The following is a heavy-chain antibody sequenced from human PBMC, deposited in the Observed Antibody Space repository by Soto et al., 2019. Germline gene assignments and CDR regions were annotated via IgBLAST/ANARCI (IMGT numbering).Heavy chain of an antibody. V-gene: IGHV1-69*01. Sequence: QVQLVQSGAEVKKPGSSVKVSCKASGGTFSSYAISWVRQAPGQGLEWMGGIIPIFGTANYAQKFQGRVTMTADESTSTAYMELSSLRSEDTAVYYCATRQQLRKTRLVSSSGYYYHFDYWGQGTLVTVSS. CDR1: GGTFSSYA. CDR2: IIPIFGTA. D-gene: IGHD3-22*01. J-gene: IGHJ4*02. CDR3: ATRQQLRKTRLVSSSGYYYHFDY.